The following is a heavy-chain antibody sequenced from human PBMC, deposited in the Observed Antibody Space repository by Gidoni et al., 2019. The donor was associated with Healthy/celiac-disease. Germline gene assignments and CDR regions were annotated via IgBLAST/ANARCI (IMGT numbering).Heavy chain of an antibody. Sequence: EVQLVESGGGLVQPGRSLRLSCAASGFTFDDSAMHWVRQAPGKGLEWVAGISWNSGGIGYADSVKGRFTISRDNAKNSLYLQMNSLRAEDTALYYCAKDIYPNFLRMDVWGKGTTVTVSS. V-gene: IGHV3-9*01. CDR1: GFTFDDSA. J-gene: IGHJ6*04. CDR3: AKDIYPNFLRMDV. CDR2: ISWNSGGI. D-gene: IGHD7-27*01.